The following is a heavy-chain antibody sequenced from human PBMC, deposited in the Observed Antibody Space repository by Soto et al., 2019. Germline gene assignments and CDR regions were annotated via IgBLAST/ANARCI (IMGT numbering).Heavy chain of an antibody. J-gene: IGHJ6*04. CDR3: ARDRTQYYDFWSGNRKGMDV. D-gene: IGHD3-3*01. Sequence: GASVKVSCKASGYTFTSYGISWVRQAPGQGLEWMGWISAYNGNTNYAQKLQGRVTMTTDTSTSTAYMELRSLRSDDTAVYYCARDRTQYYDFWSGNRKGMDVWGKGTTVTVSS. V-gene: IGHV1-18*01. CDR1: GYTFTSYG. CDR2: ISAYNGNT.